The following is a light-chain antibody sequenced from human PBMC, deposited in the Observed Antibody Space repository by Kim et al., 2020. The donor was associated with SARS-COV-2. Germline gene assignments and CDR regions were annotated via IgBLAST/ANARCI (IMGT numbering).Light chain of an antibody. CDR3: NSRDSSGNHWV. CDR1: SLRNYY. V-gene: IGLV3-19*01. J-gene: IGLJ3*02. Sequence: AVGQTVRITCQGNSLRNYYASWYQQKPGQAPVLVIYTKNNRPSGIPDRFSGSNSEDTASLTITGAQAEDEADYYCNSRDSSGNHWVFGGGTQLTVL. CDR2: TKN.